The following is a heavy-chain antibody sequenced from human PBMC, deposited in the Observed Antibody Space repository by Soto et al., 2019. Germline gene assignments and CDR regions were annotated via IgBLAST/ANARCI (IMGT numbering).Heavy chain of an antibody. CDR1: GFTFSSYA. CDR3: AKEGAGYYDSSPYDY. V-gene: IGHV3-23*01. D-gene: IGHD3-22*01. CDR2: ISGSGVST. Sequence: EVQLLESGGGLVQPGGSLRLSCAASGFTFSSYAMSWVRQAPGKGLEWVSAISGSGVSTHYADSVKGRSTISRDNSKKTLYLQMNSLRAEDTAVYYCAKEGAGYYDSSPYDYWGQGTLVTVSS. J-gene: IGHJ4*02.